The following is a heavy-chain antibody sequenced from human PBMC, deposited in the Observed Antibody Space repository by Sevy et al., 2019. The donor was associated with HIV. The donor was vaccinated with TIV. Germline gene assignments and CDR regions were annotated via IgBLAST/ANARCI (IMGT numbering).Heavy chain of an antibody. CDR3: AAVAADKGYFNI. D-gene: IGHD6-19*01. Sequence: GGSLRLSCAASGFSIGDLYMDWVRQAPGKGLEWVGRIRNKAKSNTTEYAASVKGRFTISRDDSQNSLYLQMNSLKTADTALYYCAAVAADKGYFNIWGRGTLVTVSS. CDR2: IRNKAKSNTT. CDR1: GFSIGDLY. J-gene: IGHJ2*01. V-gene: IGHV3-72*01.